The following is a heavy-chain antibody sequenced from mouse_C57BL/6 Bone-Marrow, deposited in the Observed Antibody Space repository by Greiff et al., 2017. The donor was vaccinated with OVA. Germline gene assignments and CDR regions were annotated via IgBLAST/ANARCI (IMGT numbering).Heavy chain of an antibody. V-gene: IGHV1-81*01. CDR2: IYPRSGNT. D-gene: IGHD1-1*01. CDR3: ARWGLIRKAMDY. CDR1: GYTFTSYG. J-gene: IGHJ4*01. Sequence: QVQLQQSGAELARPGASVKLSCKASGYTFTSYGISWVKQRTGQGLEWIGEIYPRSGNTYYNEKFKGKATLTADKSSSTAYMELRSLTSEDSAVYFCARWGLIRKAMDYWGQGTSVTVSS.